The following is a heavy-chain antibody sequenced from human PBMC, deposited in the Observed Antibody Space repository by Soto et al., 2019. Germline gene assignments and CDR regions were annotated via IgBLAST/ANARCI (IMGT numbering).Heavy chain of an antibody. CDR2: ISGSGIST. V-gene: IGHV3-23*01. Sequence: GGSLRLSCAASGFTFSTYPMSWVRQAPGKGLEWVSGISGSGISTYYTDSVKGRFTISRDNAKNTLYLQLNSLRAEDTAVYYCLRGNSCYGNFDYWGQGTRVTVSS. D-gene: IGHD5-12*01. CDR3: LRGNSCYGNFDY. CDR1: GFTFSTYP. J-gene: IGHJ4*02.